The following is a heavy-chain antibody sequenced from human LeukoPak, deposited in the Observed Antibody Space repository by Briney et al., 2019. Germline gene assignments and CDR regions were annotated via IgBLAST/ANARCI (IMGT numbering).Heavy chain of an antibody. CDR3: TTPGTTGIPFDY. V-gene: IGHV3-30-3*01. Sequence: GGSLRLSCAASGFTFSSYAMHWVRQAPGKGLEWVAVISYDGSNKYYADSVKGRFTISRDNSKNTLYLQMNSLRAEDTAVYYCTTPGTTGIPFDYWGQGTLVTVSS. CDR1: GFTFSSYA. CDR2: ISYDGSNK. D-gene: IGHD1-7*01. J-gene: IGHJ4*02.